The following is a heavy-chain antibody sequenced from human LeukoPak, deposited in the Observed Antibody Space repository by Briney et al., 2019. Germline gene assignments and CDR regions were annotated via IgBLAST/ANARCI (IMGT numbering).Heavy chain of an antibody. J-gene: IGHJ4*02. CDR1: GFTFSTYA. Sequence: PGGSLRLSCAASGFTFSTYAMSWVRQAPGKGLEWVSAISNSGSSTYYADSVRGRFTISRDNSKNTLYLQVNSLRAEDTAVYYCAKAAAGSYYFDYWGQGNLVTVSS. CDR3: AKAAAGSYYFDY. V-gene: IGHV3-23*01. D-gene: IGHD6-13*01. CDR2: ISNSGSST.